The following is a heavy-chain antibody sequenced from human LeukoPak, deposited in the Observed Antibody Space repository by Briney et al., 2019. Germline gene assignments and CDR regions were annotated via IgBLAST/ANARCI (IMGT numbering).Heavy chain of an antibody. D-gene: IGHD6-6*01. J-gene: IGHJ4*02. V-gene: IGHV4-59*08. CDR1: GGSISSYY. CDR3: ARRGSIAAHFDY. CDR2: IYYSGST. Sequence: SETLSLTCTVSGGSISSYYWSWIRQPPGKGLEWIGYIYYSGSTNYNPSLKSRVTISVDTSKNQFSLKLSSVTAADTAVYYCARRGSIAAHFDYWGQGTLVTVS.